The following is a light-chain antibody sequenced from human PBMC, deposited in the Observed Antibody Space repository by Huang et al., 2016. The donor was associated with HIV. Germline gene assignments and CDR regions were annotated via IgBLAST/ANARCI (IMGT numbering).Light chain of an antibody. CDR1: QSVSGF. Sequence: DIQMTQSPSSLSASVGDIVTITCRASQSVSGFLNWYQQKPGKAPKLLIYAASSLQSGVPSRFGGSGSGTDFTLTISSLQPEDFASYYCQQGYSVPWTFGQGTRVEIK. V-gene: IGKV1-39*01. CDR2: AAS. J-gene: IGKJ1*01. CDR3: QQGYSVPWT.